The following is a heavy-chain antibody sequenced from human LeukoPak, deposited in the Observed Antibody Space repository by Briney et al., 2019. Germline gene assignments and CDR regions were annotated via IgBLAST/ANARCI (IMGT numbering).Heavy chain of an antibody. J-gene: IGHJ3*02. CDR3: AKDAKPYYYDSSGYYYAGAFDI. CDR1: GFTFSSYA. Sequence: GGSPRLSCAASGFTFSSYAMSWVRQAPGKGLEWVSAISGSGGSTYYADSVKGRFTISRDNSKNTLHLQMNSLGAEDTAVYYCAKDAKPYYYDSSGYYYAGAFDIWGQGTMVTVSS. CDR2: ISGSGGST. D-gene: IGHD3-22*01. V-gene: IGHV3-23*01.